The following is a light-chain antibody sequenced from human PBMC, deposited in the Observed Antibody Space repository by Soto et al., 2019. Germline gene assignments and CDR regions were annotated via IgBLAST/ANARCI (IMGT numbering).Light chain of an antibody. J-gene: IGKJ5*01. Sequence: DIQMTQSRSSLSASVGDIVTITARASQGIRNYLAWYQQNPGKVPQLLIYAASTLQSGVPSPFSGSGSGTDFTLTITSPQPEDVAHYYCHKYRRAPRITFGQGTRL. CDR2: AAS. CDR3: HKYRRAPRIT. V-gene: IGKV1-27*01. CDR1: QGIRNY.